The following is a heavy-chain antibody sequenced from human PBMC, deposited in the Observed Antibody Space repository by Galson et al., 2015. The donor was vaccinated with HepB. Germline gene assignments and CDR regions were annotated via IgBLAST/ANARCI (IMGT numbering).Heavy chain of an antibody. CDR3: AKGFKAVAGEYYFDY. Sequence: SLRLSCAASGFTFSSYAMSWVRQAPGKGLEWVSTISGSGGSTYYADSVKGRFTISRDNSKNTLYLQMNSLRAEDTAVYYCAKGFKAVAGEYYFDYWGQGTLVTVSS. CDR2: ISGSGGST. CDR1: GFTFSSYA. V-gene: IGHV3-23*01. J-gene: IGHJ4*02. D-gene: IGHD6-19*01.